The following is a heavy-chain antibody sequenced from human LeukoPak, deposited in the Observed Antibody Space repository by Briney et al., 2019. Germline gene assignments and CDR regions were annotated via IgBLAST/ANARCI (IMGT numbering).Heavy chain of an antibody. Sequence: GESLKISCKGSGYSFTSYWIGWVRQMPGKGLEWMGIIYPGDSDTRYSPSFQGQVTISADKSISTAHLQWSSLKASDTAMYYCARANDVLMVPRPRSPPLWYFDLWGRGTLVTVSS. J-gene: IGHJ2*01. V-gene: IGHV5-51*01. CDR1: GYSFTSYW. CDR2: IYPGDSDT. D-gene: IGHD2-8*01. CDR3: ARANDVLMVPRPRSPPLWYFDL.